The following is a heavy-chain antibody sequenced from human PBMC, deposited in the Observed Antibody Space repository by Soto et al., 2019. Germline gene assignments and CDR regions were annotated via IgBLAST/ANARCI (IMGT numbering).Heavy chain of an antibody. CDR3: ARTPYDFWSGSHGFDP. CDR2: IYYSGST. J-gene: IGHJ5*02. V-gene: IGHV4-39*01. D-gene: IGHD3-3*01. CDR1: GGSISSSSYY. Sequence: PSETLSLTCTVSGGSISSSSYYWGWIRQPLGKGLEWIGSIYYSGSTYYNPSLKSRVTISVDTSKNQFSLKLSSVTAADTAVYYCARTPYDFWSGSHGFDPWGQGTLVTVSS.